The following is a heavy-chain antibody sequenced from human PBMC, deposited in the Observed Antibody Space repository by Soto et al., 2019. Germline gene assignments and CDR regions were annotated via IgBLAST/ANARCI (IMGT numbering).Heavy chain of an antibody. CDR3: ARHWSSMGYCSSVSCSTFDP. CDR1: GGSISSSRYY. Sequence: QVQLQESGPGLLKPSETLSLTCSVFGGSISSSRYYWGWIRQPPGKGLEWIGSIYETGSAKYNPSLTSRVTTSIDTSKYQFPLKVTSVTAADTSVYYCARHWSSMGYCSSVSCSTFDPWGQGTLVTVSS. D-gene: IGHD2-15*01. CDR2: IYETGSA. J-gene: IGHJ5*02. V-gene: IGHV4-39*01.